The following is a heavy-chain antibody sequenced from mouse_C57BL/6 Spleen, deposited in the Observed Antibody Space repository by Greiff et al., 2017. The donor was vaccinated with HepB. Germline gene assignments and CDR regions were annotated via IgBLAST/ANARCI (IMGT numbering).Heavy chain of an antibody. Sequence: QVQLQQPGAELVMPGASVKLSCKASGYTFTSYWMHWVKQRPGQGLEWIGEIDPSDSYTNYNQKFKGKSTLTVDKSSSTAYMQLSSLTSEDSAVYYCARKRGYGNSWYFDVWGTGTTVTVSS. J-gene: IGHJ1*03. CDR3: ARKRGYGNSWYFDV. CDR1: GYTFTSYW. CDR2: IDPSDSYT. V-gene: IGHV1-69*01. D-gene: IGHD2-1*01.